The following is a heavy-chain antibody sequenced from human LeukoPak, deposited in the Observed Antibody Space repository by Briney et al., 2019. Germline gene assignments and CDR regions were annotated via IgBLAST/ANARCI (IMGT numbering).Heavy chain of an antibody. Sequence: PGGSLRLSCVASGFTYSNYRMNWVRQAPGKGLEWVSYISSSSSIIYYADSVKGRFTVSRDNAKNSLYLHMNSLRAEDTAVYYCARSLSSSWYTPSFYSSYYGMDVWGQGTTVTVSS. D-gene: IGHD6-13*01. CDR1: GFTYSNYR. CDR2: ISSSSSII. J-gene: IGHJ6*02. V-gene: IGHV3-48*01. CDR3: ARSLSSSWYTPSFYSSYYGMDV.